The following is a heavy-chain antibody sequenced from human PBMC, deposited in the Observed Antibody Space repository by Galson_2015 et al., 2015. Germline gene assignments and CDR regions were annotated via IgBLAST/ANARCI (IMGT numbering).Heavy chain of an antibody. Sequence: SLRLSCAASGFTFSSYGMHWVRQAPGKGLEWVAVISYDGSNKYYADSVKGRFTISRDNSKNTLYLQMNSLRAEDTAVYYCARDICTNGVCRNYYYYYGMDVWGQGTTVTVSS. CDR2: ISYDGSNK. V-gene: IGHV3-30*03. J-gene: IGHJ6*02. CDR1: GFTFSSYG. D-gene: IGHD2-8*01. CDR3: ARDICTNGVCRNYYYYYGMDV.